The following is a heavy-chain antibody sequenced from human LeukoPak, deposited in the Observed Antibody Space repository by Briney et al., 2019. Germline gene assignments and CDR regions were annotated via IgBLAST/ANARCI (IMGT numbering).Heavy chain of an antibody. D-gene: IGHD6-19*01. CDR1: GVSISSYY. CDR2: IYYTGNT. CDR3: ASSNWAAPLAVT. V-gene: IGHV4-59*01. J-gene: IGHJ5*02. Sequence: PSETLSLTCTVSGVSISSYYWSWIRQSPGKGLEWIGNIYYTGNTNYNPSLKSRVTISLDTSQNQFSLKLTSVTAADSAVYYCASSNWAAPLAVTWGQGTLVTVSS.